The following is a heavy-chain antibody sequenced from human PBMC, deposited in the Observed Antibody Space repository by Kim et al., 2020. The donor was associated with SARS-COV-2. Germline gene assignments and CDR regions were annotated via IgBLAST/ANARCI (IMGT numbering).Heavy chain of an antibody. D-gene: IGHD2-15*01. J-gene: IGHJ4*02. CDR1: GGSISSSSYY. CDR3: ARRAVANLFDY. CDR2: IYYSGST. Sequence: SETLSLTCTVSGGSISSSSYYWGWIRQPPGKGLEWIGSIYYSGSTYYNPSLKSRVTISVDTSKNQFSLKLSSVTAADTAVYYCARRAVANLFDYWGQGTL. V-gene: IGHV4-39*07.